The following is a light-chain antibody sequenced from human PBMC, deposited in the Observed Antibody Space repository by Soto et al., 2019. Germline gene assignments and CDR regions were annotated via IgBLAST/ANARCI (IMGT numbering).Light chain of an antibody. Sequence: QSVLTQPRPVSGSPGQSVTISCTGPTIDVDSSNYVSWYQQHPGKAPKLTIYDVSERPSGVPDRFSGSKSGSTASLTISGLQAEDEADYYCCSYATTFYVFGSGTKVTVL. J-gene: IGLJ1*01. CDR1: TIDVDSSNY. V-gene: IGLV2-11*01. CDR2: DVS. CDR3: CSYATTFYV.